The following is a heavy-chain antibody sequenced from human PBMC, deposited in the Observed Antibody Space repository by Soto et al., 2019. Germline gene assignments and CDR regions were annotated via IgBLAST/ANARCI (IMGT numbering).Heavy chain of an antibody. V-gene: IGHV1-3*01. Sequence: QVQLAQSGAEVKKPGASVKVSCKASGYTFTTYPIHWVRQAPGQRPEWMGWINPGSRNTKYSQKFQGRVTISMNTSATTAYMAVSSLRFEDSAVYYCARRAGRPNRFDLWGQGTLVTVFS. CDR3: ARRAGRPNRFDL. J-gene: IGHJ5*02. D-gene: IGHD6-19*01. CDR2: INPGSRNT. CDR1: GYTFTTYP.